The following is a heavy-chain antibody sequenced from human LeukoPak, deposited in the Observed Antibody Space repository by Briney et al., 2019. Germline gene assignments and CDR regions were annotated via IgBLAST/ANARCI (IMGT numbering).Heavy chain of an antibody. D-gene: IGHD2-2*01. CDR3: ASSSTKGGYFDY. V-gene: IGHV1-69*01. CDR2: IIPIFGTA. CDR1: GGTFSSYA. J-gene: IGHJ4*02. Sequence: GSSVKVSCKASGGTFSSYAISWVRQAPGHGHEWMGGIIPIFGTANYAQKFLGRVTITADESTSTACMELSSLRSEDTAVYYCASSSTKGGYFDYWGQGTLVTVSS.